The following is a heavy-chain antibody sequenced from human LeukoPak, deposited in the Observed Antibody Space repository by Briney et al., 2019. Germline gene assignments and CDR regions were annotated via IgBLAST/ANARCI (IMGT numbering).Heavy chain of an antibody. CDR2: SYYSGST. V-gene: IGHV4-39*01. CDR3: ASAAQTLGYCSGGSRYSSRPFDY. CDR1: VGSISSSSYY. D-gene: IGHD2-15*01. Sequence: SETLSLTCTVSVGSISSSSYYWRWIRQPPGKGLEWIGSSYYSGSTYYNPSLKSRVTISVDTSKNQFSLKLSSVTAADTAVYYCASAAQTLGYCSGGSRYSSRPFDYWGRGTLVIVSS. J-gene: IGHJ4*02.